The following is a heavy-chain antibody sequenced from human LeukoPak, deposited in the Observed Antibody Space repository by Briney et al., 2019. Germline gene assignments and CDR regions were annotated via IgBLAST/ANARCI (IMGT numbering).Heavy chain of an antibody. D-gene: IGHD6-13*01. J-gene: IGHJ4*02. Sequence: PGGSLRLSCAASGFTFSSYSMNWVRQAPGKGLEWVAVISYDGSNKYYADSVKGRFTISRDNSKNTLYLQMNSLRAEDTAVYYCARVWDVGYSSSWYVFPDYWGQGTLVTVSS. CDR1: GFTFSSYS. V-gene: IGHV3-30*03. CDR3: ARVWDVGYSSSWYVFPDY. CDR2: ISYDGSNK.